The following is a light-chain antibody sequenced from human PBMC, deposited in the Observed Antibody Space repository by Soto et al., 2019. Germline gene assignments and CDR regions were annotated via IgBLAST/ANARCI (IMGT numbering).Light chain of an antibody. Sequence: QSVLTQPPSVSGAPGQRVTISCTGSSSNIGAGYDVHWYQRLPGTAPKVLINNNNNRPSAVPDRFSGSKSGTSASLAITGLQAEDEADYYCQSYDSSLSGSYVFGTGTKLTVL. CDR1: SSNIGAGYD. J-gene: IGLJ1*01. CDR3: QSYDSSLSGSYV. V-gene: IGLV1-40*01. CDR2: NNN.